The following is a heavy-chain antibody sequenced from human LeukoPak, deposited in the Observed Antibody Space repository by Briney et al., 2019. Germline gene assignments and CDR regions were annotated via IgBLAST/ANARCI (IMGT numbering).Heavy chain of an antibody. Sequence: GGSLRLSCAASGFTFSSYDMNWVRQAPGKGPEWVSYIDTRGTTYYAASLKGRFTITRDNARNSLYLQMTSLRDEDTAGYYCARQTVTFEFRGQGTLVTVSS. CDR1: GFTFSSYD. CDR2: IDTRGTT. J-gene: IGHJ4*02. V-gene: IGHV3-48*02. D-gene: IGHD4-11*01. CDR3: ARQTVTFEF.